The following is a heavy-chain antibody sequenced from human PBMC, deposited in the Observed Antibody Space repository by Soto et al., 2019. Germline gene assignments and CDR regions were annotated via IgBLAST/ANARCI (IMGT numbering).Heavy chain of an antibody. J-gene: IGHJ4*02. CDR1: GFSFSNYA. CDR3: VKRGGDSNTWYYFDY. CDR2: ILYDGSKK. Sequence: QVQLVESGGGVVQPGRSLRLSCEASGFSFSNYAMHWVRQAPGKGMEWVAVILYDGSKKYHGDAVKGRFTISRDNSKNTLYLQMNSLRVEDTAVYYCVKRGGDSNTWYYFDYWGQGTLVTVSS. V-gene: IGHV3-30*18. D-gene: IGHD6-13*01.